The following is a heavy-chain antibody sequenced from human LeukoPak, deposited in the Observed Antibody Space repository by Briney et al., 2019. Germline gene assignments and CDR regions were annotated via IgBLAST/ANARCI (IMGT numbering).Heavy chain of an antibody. V-gene: IGHV4-39*01. D-gene: IGHD6-19*01. CDR3: ARRPQAVAGAFDI. CDR2: IYYSGST. Sequence: PSETLSLTCTVSGGSISSSSYYWGWIRQPPGKGLEWIGSIYYSGSTYYNPSLNSRVTISVDTSKNQFSLKLSSVTAADTAVYYCARRPQAVAGAFDIWGQGTMVTVSS. CDR1: GGSISSSSYY. J-gene: IGHJ3*02.